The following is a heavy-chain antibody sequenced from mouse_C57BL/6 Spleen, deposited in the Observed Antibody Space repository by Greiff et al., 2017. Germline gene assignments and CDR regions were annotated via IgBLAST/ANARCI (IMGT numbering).Heavy chain of an antibody. V-gene: IGHV2-2*01. J-gene: IGHJ4*01. D-gene: IGHD2-14*01. CDR3: ARNVWGYRDYAMDY. CDR2: IWSGGST. Sequence: VQVVESGPGLVQPSQSLSITCTVSGFSLTSYGVHWVRQSPGKGLEWLGVIWSGGSTDYNAAFISRLSISKDNSKSRVFFKMNSLQADDTAIYYCARNVWGYRDYAMDYWGQGTSVTVSS. CDR1: GFSLTSYG.